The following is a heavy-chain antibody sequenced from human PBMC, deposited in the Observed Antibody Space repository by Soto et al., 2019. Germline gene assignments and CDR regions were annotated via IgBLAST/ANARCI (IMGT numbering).Heavy chain of an antibody. V-gene: IGHV1-2*02. CDR3: ARTPSVGATTVILGDDAFDL. CDR1: RYSFSGYY. CDR2: INSDLGGT. Sequence: QEQLEQSGAEVKKPGASVMVSCKASRYSFSGYYFHWVRQAPGQGPEWMGWINSDLGGTNYAKRFQGRVTMTRDTSTKTVYMKLSSLIADVTAVYFCARTPSVGATTVILGDDAFDLWGQGTLIAVSS. D-gene: IGHD1-26*01. J-gene: IGHJ3*01.